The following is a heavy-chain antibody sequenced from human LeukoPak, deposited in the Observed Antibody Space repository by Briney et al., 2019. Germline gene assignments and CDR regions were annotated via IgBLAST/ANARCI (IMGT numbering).Heavy chain of an antibody. V-gene: IGHV4-61*02. CDR2: IYTSGST. CDR3: ARGGITMVRGVKPYAFDI. J-gene: IGHJ3*02. D-gene: IGHD3-10*01. Sequence: SETLSLTCTVSGGSISSGSYYWSWIRQPAGKGLEWIGRIYTSGSTNYNPSLKSRVTISVDTSKNQFSLKLSSVTAADTAVYYCARGGITMVRGVKPYAFDIWAQGTMVTVSS. CDR1: GGSISSGSYY.